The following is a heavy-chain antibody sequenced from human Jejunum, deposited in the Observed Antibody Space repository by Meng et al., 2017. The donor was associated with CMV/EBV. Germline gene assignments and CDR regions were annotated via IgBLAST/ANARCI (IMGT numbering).Heavy chain of an antibody. V-gene: IGHV4-31*02. J-gene: IGHJ4*02. CDR2: ICSSENT. D-gene: IGHD1-14*01. Sequence: HYRGRLRRSAGEGVEWFEYICSSENTYYSFSLKSRLTISRDTPKNQFSLIVNSVSAADTAIYYCEREVRSSADNTFSFDVWGQGTLVTVSS. CDR1: HY. CDR3: EREVRSSADNTFSFDV.